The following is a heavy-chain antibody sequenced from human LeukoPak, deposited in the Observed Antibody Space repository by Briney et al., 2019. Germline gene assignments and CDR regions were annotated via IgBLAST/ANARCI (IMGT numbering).Heavy chain of an antibody. CDR1: GFTTFSKYS. CDR2: IGTRSTSM. J-gene: IGHJ4*03. D-gene: IGHD6-13*01. V-gene: IGHV3-21*01. CDR3: ARVRWYSSSYIDY. Sequence: PGGSLRLSCAASGFTTFSKYSMNWVRQAPGKGLEWVSCIGTRSTSMYYADSVRGRFSISRDNAKNSVYLQMNSLRAEDTAVYYCARVRWYSSSYIDYWGQGTLVTVSS.